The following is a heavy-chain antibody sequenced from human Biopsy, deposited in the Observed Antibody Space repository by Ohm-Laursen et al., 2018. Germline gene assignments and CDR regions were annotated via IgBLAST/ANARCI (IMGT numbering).Heavy chain of an antibody. J-gene: IGHJ5*02. CDR1: GGSVSSNTNY. CDR2: IFYSGII. Sequence: SDTLSLTCTVSGGSVSSNTNYWAWIRQPPGKGLEWIGSIFYSGIIYYNPSLKSRVSISVDTSKNQFSLNLNSVTAADTAVCYCARHPTGFWFDPWGQGTLVIVSS. V-gene: IGHV4-39*01. CDR3: ARHPTGFWFDP.